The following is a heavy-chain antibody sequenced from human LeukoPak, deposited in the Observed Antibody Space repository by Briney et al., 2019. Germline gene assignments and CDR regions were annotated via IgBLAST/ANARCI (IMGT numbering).Heavy chain of an antibody. CDR3: ARNPYCSSTSCYDWFDP. V-gene: IGHV1-18*01. D-gene: IGHD2-2*01. CDR2: ISAYNGNT. CDR1: GYTFTSYG. Sequence: GASVKVSCKASGYTFTSYGISWVRQAPGQGLEWMGWISAYNGNTNYAQKLQGRVTMTTDTSTSTAYMELRSLRSDDTAVYYCARNPYCSSTSCYDWFDPWGQGTLLTVSS. J-gene: IGHJ5*02.